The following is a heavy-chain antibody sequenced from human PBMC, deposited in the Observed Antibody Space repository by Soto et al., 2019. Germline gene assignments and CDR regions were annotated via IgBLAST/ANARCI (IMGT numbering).Heavy chain of an antibody. D-gene: IGHD2-21*01. J-gene: IGHJ4*02. CDR3: ARTLPFEY. Sequence: GGSLRLSCAVSGFGFNTYEMSWVRQAPGKGLEWVSYISSSGNTMYYAASVKGRFTVSRDNAKNSLYLQMTSLRADDTAVYYCARTLPFEYWGQGTQVTVS. V-gene: IGHV3-48*03. CDR1: GFGFNTYE. CDR2: ISSSGNTM.